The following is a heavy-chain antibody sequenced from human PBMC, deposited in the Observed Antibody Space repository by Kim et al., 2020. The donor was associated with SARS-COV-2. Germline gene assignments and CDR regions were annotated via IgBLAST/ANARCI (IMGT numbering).Heavy chain of an antibody. Sequence: GGSLRLSCAASGFTFDDYAMHWVRQAPGKGLEWVSGISWNSGSIGYADSVKGRFTISRDNAKNSLYLQMNSLRAEDTALYYCAKDMFIYGSGAFDYWGQGTLVTVSS. D-gene: IGHD3-10*01. CDR1: GFTFDDYA. CDR3: AKDMFIYGSGAFDY. J-gene: IGHJ4*02. CDR2: ISWNSGSI. V-gene: IGHV3-9*01.